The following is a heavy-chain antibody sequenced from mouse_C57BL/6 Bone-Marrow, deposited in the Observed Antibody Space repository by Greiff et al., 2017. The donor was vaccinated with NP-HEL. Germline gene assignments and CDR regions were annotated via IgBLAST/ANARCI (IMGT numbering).Heavy chain of an antibody. CDR1: GFTFSDYG. D-gene: IGHD5-1*01. V-gene: IGHV5-17*01. J-gene: IGHJ1*03. CDR2: ISSGSSTI. CDR3: ARPGSTFYWYFDV. Sequence: EVQLVESGGGLVKPGGSLKLSCAASGFTFSDYGMHWVRQAPEKGLEWVAYISSGSSTIYYADTVKGRFTISRDNAKNTLFLQMTSLMSEDTAMYYCARPGSTFYWYFDVWGTGTTVTVSS.